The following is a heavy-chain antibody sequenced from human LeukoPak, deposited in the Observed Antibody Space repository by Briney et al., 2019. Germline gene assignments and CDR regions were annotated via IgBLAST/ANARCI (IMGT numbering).Heavy chain of an antibody. CDR3: ATLGERRGAYNWFDS. D-gene: IGHD3-16*01. CDR1: GDSISNTAYY. V-gene: IGHV4-39*05. CDR2: CYYTGST. Sequence: PSETPSLTCTVSGDSISNTAYYWGWIRQPPGKGLEWIGSCYYTGSTYYNPSLKSRITISVDTSKNQFSLNLTSVTAADTAVYYCATLGERRGAYNWFDSWGQGTLVTVSS. J-gene: IGHJ5*01.